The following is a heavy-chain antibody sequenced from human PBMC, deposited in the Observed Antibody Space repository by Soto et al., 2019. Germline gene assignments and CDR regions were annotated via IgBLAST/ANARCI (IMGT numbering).Heavy chain of an antibody. Sequence: GGSLRLCCAASGFTFSDAEMNWVRQTPGRGLEWISYINFDGSNIQYADSVRGRFTISRDNAENTLYLQMNGLRVEDTAVYYCVKDMRFDPWGQGTLVTVSS. D-gene: IGHD2-2*01. CDR2: INFDGSNI. CDR3: VKDMRFDP. V-gene: IGHV3-48*03. CDR1: GFTFSDAE. J-gene: IGHJ5*02.